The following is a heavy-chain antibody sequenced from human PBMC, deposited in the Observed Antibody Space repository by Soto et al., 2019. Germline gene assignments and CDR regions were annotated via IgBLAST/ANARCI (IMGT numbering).Heavy chain of an antibody. CDR2: IYHSGST. D-gene: IGHD3-22*01. CDR3: ASVGSDYDNSGYYLP. CDR1: GSSVSSSNW. Sequence: PSETLSLTCIVAGSSVSSSNWWSWVHQPPGKGLEWIGEIYHSGSTTYNPSLKSRATISVDKSENQFSLRLKSVTAAGTAVYYCASVGSDYDNSGYYLPWGPGTLVTVS. V-gene: IGHV4-4*02. J-gene: IGHJ5*02.